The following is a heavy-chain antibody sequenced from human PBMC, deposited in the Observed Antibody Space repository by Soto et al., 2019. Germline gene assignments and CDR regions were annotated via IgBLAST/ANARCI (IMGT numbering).Heavy chain of an antibody. D-gene: IGHD6-19*01. CDR1: GYTFTNYW. Sequence: EVQLVQSAAEVKEPGESLKISCKGSGYTFTNYWIGWVRQMPGKGLEWMGIIYPSDSDSRYRPSFQGQVTFSADKSISTVYLQWSSLKASDSAMYYCARRSTVAGHRAYLLWGQGTLVTVSS. CDR2: IYPSDSDS. J-gene: IGHJ4*02. CDR3: ARRSTVAGHRAYLL. V-gene: IGHV5-51*01.